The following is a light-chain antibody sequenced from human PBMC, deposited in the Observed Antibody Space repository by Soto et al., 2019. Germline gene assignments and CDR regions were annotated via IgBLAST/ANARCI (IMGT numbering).Light chain of an antibody. V-gene: IGKV1-5*03. CDR1: QDIGTW. CDR2: RAS. J-gene: IGKJ1*01. CDR3: EQYHIYSWT. Sequence: DIQVTQSPSTLSASIGDRVTITCRASQDIGTWLAWYQQKPEKAPKVLIYRASHLESGVPSRFSASGSGTEFSLTINSLQADDFATYYCEQYHIYSWTFGQGTNVDI.